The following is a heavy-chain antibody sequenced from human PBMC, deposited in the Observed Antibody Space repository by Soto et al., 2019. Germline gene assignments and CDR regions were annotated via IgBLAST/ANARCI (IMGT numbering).Heavy chain of an antibody. J-gene: IGHJ4*02. V-gene: IGHV3-23*01. CDR3: EKEMAARRFLWYFDY. D-gene: IGHD6-6*01. CDR1: GFTFSSYA. Sequence: PGGSLRLYCAASGFTFSSYAMSWVRQAPGKGLEWVSAISGSGGSTYYADSVKGRFTISRDNSKNTLYLQMNSLRAEDTAVYYCEKEMAARRFLWYFDYWGQGTLVIVSS. CDR2: ISGSGGST.